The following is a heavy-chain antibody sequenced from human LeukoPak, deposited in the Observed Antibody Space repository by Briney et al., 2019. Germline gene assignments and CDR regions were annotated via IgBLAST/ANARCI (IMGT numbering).Heavy chain of an antibody. CDR3: ARDIVVVIGGAFDI. V-gene: IGHV1-18*01. D-gene: IGHD2-21*01. Sequence: ASVKVSCKASGYTFTTCGISWVRQAPGQGLEWMGWISAYNGYTNYAQKLQGRVTMTTDTSTSTAYMELRSLRSDDTAVYYCARDIVVVIGGAFDIWGQGTMVTVSS. J-gene: IGHJ3*02. CDR1: GYTFTTCG. CDR2: ISAYNGYT.